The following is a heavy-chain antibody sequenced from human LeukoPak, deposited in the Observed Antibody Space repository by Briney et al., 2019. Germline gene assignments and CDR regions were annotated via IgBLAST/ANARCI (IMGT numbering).Heavy chain of an antibody. CDR1: GGSISSSSYY. D-gene: IGHD3-22*01. J-gene: IGHJ6*03. Sequence: NPSETLSLTCTVSGGSISSSSYYWGWIRQPPGKGLEWIGSIYYSGSTYYNPSLKSRVTISVDTSKNQFSLKLSSVTAADTAVYYCAREAPTYYYDSSGYYMGNEYYYYYYMDVWGKGTTVTVSS. CDR3: AREAPTYYYDSSGYYMGNEYYYYYYMDV. CDR2: IYYSGST. V-gene: IGHV4-39*07.